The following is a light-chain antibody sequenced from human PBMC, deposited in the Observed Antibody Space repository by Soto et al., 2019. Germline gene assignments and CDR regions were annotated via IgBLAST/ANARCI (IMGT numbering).Light chain of an antibody. CDR3: SSYTTSSARV. J-gene: IGLJ2*01. Sequence: QSALTQPASVSGSPGQPITISCTGTSSDVGGYNYVSWYQQHPGKAPKLLIYEVSNRPSGVSYRFSGSKSGNTASLTISGLQAEDEADYFCSSYTTSSARVFGGGTKLTVL. CDR1: SSDVGGYNY. CDR2: EVS. V-gene: IGLV2-14*01.